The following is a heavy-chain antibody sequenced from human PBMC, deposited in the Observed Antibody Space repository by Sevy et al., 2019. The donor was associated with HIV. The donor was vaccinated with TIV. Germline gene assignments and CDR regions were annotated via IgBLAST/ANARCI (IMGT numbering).Heavy chain of an antibody. J-gene: IGHJ4*02. CDR1: GFTFSNYG. V-gene: IGHV3-30*02. Sequence: GGSLKLPWSASGFTFSNYGMHWGRQVPGKGLEWVTFIPYDGRDKYYAASVKGRFTISRDDSKNTLYLQMDSLTPEDTAIYYCAKDLAGPGRRYFDYWGQGTLVTVSS. CDR2: IPYDGRDK. D-gene: IGHD6-13*01. CDR3: AKDLAGPGRRYFDY.